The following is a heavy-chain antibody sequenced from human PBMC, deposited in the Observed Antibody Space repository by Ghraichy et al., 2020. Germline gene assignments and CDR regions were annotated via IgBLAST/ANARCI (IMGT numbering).Heavy chain of an antibody. V-gene: IGHV1-46*01. J-gene: IGHJ5*02. CDR2: INPSGGST. CDR1: GYTFTSYY. Sequence: ASVKVSCKASGYTFTSYYMHWVRQAPGQGLEWMGIINPSGGSTSYAQKFQGRVTMTRDTSTSTVYLELSSLRSEDTAVYYCARASGGDHYDSSGYYYGGWFDPWGQGTLVTVSS. CDR3: ARASGGDHYDSSGYYYGGWFDP. D-gene: IGHD3-22*01.